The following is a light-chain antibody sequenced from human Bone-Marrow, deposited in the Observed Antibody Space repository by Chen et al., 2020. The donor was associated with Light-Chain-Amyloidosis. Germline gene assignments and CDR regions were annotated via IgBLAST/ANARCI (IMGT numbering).Light chain of an antibody. CDR2: GAS. CDR1: QSFSSTY. V-gene: IGKV3-20*01. J-gene: IGKJ2*02. CDR3: HLYGRSPPCT. Sequence: EIVLTQSPGTLSLSPGERATLSCRASQSFSSTYLAWYQQKPGQGPRLLIYGASTRATGIPDRFSGSGSGTDFTLTISRLEPEDFAVYYCHLYGRSPPCTFGQGTKLEIK.